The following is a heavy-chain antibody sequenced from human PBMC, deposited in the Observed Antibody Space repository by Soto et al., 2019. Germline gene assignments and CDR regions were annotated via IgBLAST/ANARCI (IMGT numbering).Heavy chain of an antibody. V-gene: IGHV4-59*01. J-gene: IGHJ6*02. Sequence: QVQLQESGPRLVKPSETLSLTCTVSGGSIDYYYWSWIRQPPGKGLEWLGYISDRGTTRYNPSLRSRATISVDTSKNQFSLKLSSVTAADTAVYYCARDSTAWFPYKGIDVWGRGTTVTVSS. CDR3: ARDSTAWFPYKGIDV. CDR2: ISDRGTT. D-gene: IGHD2-2*01. CDR1: GGSIDYYY.